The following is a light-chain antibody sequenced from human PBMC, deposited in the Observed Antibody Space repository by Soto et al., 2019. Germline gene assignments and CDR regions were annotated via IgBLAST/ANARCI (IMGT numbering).Light chain of an antibody. V-gene: IGLV1-44*01. CDR2: SNN. Sequence: SVLTPPPPASGAPGPRGTISFSGSSSNIGSNSVNWYQQLPGAAPKLLIYSNNQRPSGVPDRFSGSKSGTSASLAISGLQSEDEADYYCAAWDDSLNGREVFGTGTKVTVL. J-gene: IGLJ1*01. CDR3: AAWDDSLNGREV. CDR1: SSNIGSNS.